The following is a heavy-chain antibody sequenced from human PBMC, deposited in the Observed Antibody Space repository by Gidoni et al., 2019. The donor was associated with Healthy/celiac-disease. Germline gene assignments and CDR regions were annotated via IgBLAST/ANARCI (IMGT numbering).Heavy chain of an antibody. CDR1: GGSISSYY. Sequence: QVQLQESGPGLVKPSETLSLTCTVPGGSISSYYWSWIRQPPGKGLEWIGYIYYSGSTNYNPSLKSRVTISVDTSKIQFSLKLSSVTAADTAVYYCAREGREMAYFDYWGQGTLVTVSS. J-gene: IGHJ4*02. V-gene: IGHV4-59*01. CDR3: AREGREMAYFDY. D-gene: IGHD2-21*01. CDR2: IYYSGST.